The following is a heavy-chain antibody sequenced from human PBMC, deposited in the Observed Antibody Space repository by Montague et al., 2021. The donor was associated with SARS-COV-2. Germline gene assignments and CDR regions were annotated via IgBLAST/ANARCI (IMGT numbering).Heavy chain of an antibody. V-gene: IGHV4-59*01. CDR2: IYNNGST. CDR3: ARGGGDSAEYYYYAMDV. Sequence: SETLSLTCTVSGGSISSYYWSWIRQPPGKGLQWIGYIYNNGSTNYNTSLKSRVTLSIDTSKNQFSLKLTSVTAADTAVYYCARGGGDSAEYYYYAMDVWGRGTLVTVSS. J-gene: IGHJ6*02. D-gene: IGHD2-21*02. CDR1: GGSISSYY.